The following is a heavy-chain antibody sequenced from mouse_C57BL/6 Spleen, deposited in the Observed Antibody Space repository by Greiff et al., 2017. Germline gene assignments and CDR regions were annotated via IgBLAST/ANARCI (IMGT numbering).Heavy chain of an antibody. CDR1: GFNIKDDY. J-gene: IGHJ3*01. D-gene: IGHD4-1*01. CDR2: IDPENGDT. Sequence: VQLQQSGAELVRPGASVKLSCTASGFNIKDDYMHWVKQRPEQGLEWIGWIDPENGDTEYASKFQGKATITADTSSNTAYLQLSSLTSEDTAVYYCTPNWDGFAYWGQGTLVTVSA. CDR3: TPNWDGFAY. V-gene: IGHV14-4*01.